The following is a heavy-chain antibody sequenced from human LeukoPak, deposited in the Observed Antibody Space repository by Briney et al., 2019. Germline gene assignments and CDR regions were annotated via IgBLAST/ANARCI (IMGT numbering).Heavy chain of an antibody. CDR3: ARDNIVATMS. D-gene: IGHD5-12*01. CDR2: IKQDGSEK. Sequence: GGSLRLSCATSGFTFSRSWMTWVRQAPGKGLEWVANIKQDGSEKYYADSVKGRFTISRDNAKNSLYLQMNSLRAEDTAVYYCARDNIVATMSWGQGTLVTVSS. V-gene: IGHV3-7*01. J-gene: IGHJ4*02. CDR1: GFTFSRSW.